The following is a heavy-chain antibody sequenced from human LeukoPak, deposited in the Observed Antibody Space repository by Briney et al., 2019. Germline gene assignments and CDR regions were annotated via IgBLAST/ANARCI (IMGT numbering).Heavy chain of an antibody. J-gene: IGHJ3*02. V-gene: IGHV3-48*01. CDR3: ARDSIPYIVGIFDI. CDR2: ISSSSSTI. CDR1: GFTFSSYS. Sequence: PGGSLRLSCAASGFTFSSYSMNWVRQAPGKGLEWVSYISSSSSTIYYADSVKGRFTISRDNAKNSLSLQMNSLRAEDTAVYYCARDSIPYIVGIFDIWGQGTMVTVSS. D-gene: IGHD1-26*01.